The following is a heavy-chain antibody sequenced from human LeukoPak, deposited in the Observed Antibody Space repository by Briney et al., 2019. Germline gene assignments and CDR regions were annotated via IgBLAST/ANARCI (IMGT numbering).Heavy chain of an antibody. D-gene: IGHD2-2*01. V-gene: IGHV3-9*01. J-gene: IGHJ4*02. CDR3: AKELGYCSSTSCYGPGTFPADY. Sequence: GGSLRLSCAASGFTFDDYAMHWVRQAPGKGLEWVSGISWNSGSIGYADSVKGRFTISRDNAKNSLYLQMNSLRAEDTAVYYCAKELGYCSSTSCYGPGTFPADYWGQGTLVTVSS. CDR2: ISWNSGSI. CDR1: GFTFDDYA.